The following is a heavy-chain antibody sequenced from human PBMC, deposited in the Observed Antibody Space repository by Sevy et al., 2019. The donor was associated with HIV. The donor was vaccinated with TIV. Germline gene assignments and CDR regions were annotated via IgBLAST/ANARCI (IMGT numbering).Heavy chain of an antibody. J-gene: IGHJ6*02. CDR3: ARGGSGDYYYYGVDV. D-gene: IGHD3-10*01. CDR2: VSYDGSSK. V-gene: IGHV3-30*03. Sequence: GGSLRLSCVGSGFTFRNFGVHWLRQAPGKGLEWLSVVSYDGSSKYYVDSVKGGFIVSRDNSKNTLYLQMNSLRTEDTAVYYGARGGSGDYYYYGVDVWGQGTTVTVSS. CDR1: GFTFRNFG.